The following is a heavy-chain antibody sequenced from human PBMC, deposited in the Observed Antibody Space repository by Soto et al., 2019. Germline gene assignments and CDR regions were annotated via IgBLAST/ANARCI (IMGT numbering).Heavy chain of an antibody. D-gene: IGHD6-6*01. J-gene: IGHJ5*02. CDR2: IYHSGCS. Sequence: SGTLSLTCAVSGGSISSSNWLSWVCHPPGKGLEWIREIYHSGCSNYDPSLNSRVTISVDKSKKQFSLKLSPVTAAVTPAHYYAIRGSSSRAGWFHPCGQATL. CDR3: AIRGSSSRAGWFHP. CDR1: GGSISSSNW. V-gene: IGHV4-4*02.